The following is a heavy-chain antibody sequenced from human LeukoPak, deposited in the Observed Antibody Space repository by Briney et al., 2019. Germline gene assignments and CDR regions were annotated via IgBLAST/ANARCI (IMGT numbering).Heavy chain of an antibody. J-gene: IGHJ6*02. CDR1: GFTFSDYY. D-gene: IGHD3-9*01. V-gene: IGHV3-49*03. CDR3: TRAYDILTGYSYYYYGMDV. CDR2: IRSKAYGGTT. Sequence: GGSLRLSCAASGFTFSDYYMSWIRQAPGKGLEWVGFIRSKAYGGTTEYAASVKGRFTISRDDSKSIAYLQMNSLKTEDTAVYYCTRAYDILTGYSYYYYGMDVWGQGTTVTVSS.